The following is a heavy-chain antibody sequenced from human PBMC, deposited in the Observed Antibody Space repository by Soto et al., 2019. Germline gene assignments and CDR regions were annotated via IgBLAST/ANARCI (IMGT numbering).Heavy chain of an antibody. J-gene: IGHJ6*02. CDR2: IYPGDSDT. V-gene: IGHV5-51*01. CDR1: GCSFTSYW. D-gene: IGHD6-19*01. Sequence: GESLKISCKGSGCSFTSYWIGWVRQMPGKGLEWMGIIYPGDSDTRYSPSFQGQVTISADKSISTAYLQWSSLKASDTAMYYCARGAVAGTQIAPLPMDVWGQGTTVTVSS. CDR3: ARGAVAGTQIAPLPMDV.